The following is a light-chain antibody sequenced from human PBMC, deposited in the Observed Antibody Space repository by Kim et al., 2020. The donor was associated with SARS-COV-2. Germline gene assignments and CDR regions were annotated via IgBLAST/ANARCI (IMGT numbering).Light chain of an antibody. CDR1: SLRSYY. Sequence: SSELTQDPAVSVALGQTVTIPCQGDSLRSYYTSWYQQKPGQAPVLIVYGKNSRPSGIPDRFSGSFSGNTASLTITGAQAADEADYYCDSRDTSGDQWMFGGGTQLTVL. CDR2: GKN. J-gene: IGLJ3*02. CDR3: DSRDTSGDQWM. V-gene: IGLV3-19*01.